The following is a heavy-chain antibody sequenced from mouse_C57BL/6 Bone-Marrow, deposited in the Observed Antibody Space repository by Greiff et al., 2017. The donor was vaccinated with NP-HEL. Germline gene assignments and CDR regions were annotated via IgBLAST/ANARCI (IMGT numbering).Heavy chain of an antibody. CDR3: ARDPFSDIDY. Sequence: EVQLQESGPGLVKPSQSLSLTCSVTGYSITSGYYWNWLRQFPGNKLEWMGYISYDGSNNYNPSLKNRISITRDTSKNQFFLKLNSVTTEDTATYYCARDPFSDIDYWGQGTTLTVSS. CDR2: ISYDGSN. D-gene: IGHD3-3*01. V-gene: IGHV3-6*01. CDR1: GYSITSGYY. J-gene: IGHJ2*01.